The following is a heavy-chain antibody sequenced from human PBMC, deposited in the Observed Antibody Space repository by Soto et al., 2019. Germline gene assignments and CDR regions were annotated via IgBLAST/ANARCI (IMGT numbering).Heavy chain of an antibody. Sequence: ASVKVSCKASGYTFTGYYMHWVRQSPGQGLEWMGWINPNSGGTNYAQKFQGRITMTRDTSISTAYMELSRLRSDDTAVYFCAREAMYYDFWSSYTTWGEGTLVTVSS. CDR2: INPNSGGT. V-gene: IGHV1-2*02. CDR3: AREAMYYDFWSSYTT. D-gene: IGHD3-3*01. CDR1: GYTFTGYY. J-gene: IGHJ5*02.